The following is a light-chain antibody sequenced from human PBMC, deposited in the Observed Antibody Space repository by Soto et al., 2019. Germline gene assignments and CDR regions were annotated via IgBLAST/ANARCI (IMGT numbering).Light chain of an antibody. Sequence: QSALTQPPSASGSPGQSVTISWTGTSSDVGYYNYVSWYQQHPGKAPKLIIYEVNKRPSGVPDRFSGSKSGNTASLTVSGLQAEDEAEYYCTSYAVGINVVFGGGTKVTVL. CDR2: EVN. V-gene: IGLV2-8*01. CDR1: SSDVGYYNY. J-gene: IGLJ2*01. CDR3: TSYAVGINVV.